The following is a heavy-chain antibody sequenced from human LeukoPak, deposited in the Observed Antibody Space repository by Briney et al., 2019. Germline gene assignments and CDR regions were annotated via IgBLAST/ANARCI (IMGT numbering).Heavy chain of an antibody. CDR1: GYSFITYG. CDR3: ARSASGYNWFDP. J-gene: IGHJ5*02. V-gene: IGHV1-18*01. CDR2: VSTYADYR. D-gene: IGHD3-22*01. Sequence: ASVKVSCKASGYSFITYGISWVRQAPGQGLEWLGWVSTYADYRKYGQKFQGRVTMSTDTPTATAYMELSDLTYDDTAVYYCARSASGYNWFDPWGQGTLVTLSS.